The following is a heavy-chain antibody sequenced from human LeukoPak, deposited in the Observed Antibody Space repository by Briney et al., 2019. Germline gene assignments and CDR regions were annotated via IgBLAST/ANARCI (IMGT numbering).Heavy chain of an antibody. J-gene: IGHJ4*02. CDR3: ARDTRRGYSYGSDY. CDR2: ISSSSSTI. Sequence: GGSLRLSCAASGFTFSSYSMNWVRQAPGKGLEWVSYISSSSSTIYYADSVKGRFTISRDNAKNSLFLQMNSLRDEDTAVYYCARDTRRGYSYGSDYWGQGTLVTVSS. D-gene: IGHD5-18*01. V-gene: IGHV3-48*02. CDR1: GFTFSSYS.